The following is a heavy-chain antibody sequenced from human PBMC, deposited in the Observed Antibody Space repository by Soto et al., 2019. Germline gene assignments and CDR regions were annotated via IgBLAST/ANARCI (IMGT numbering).Heavy chain of an antibody. Sequence: QVQLVESGGGVVQPGRSLRLSCAASGFAFSSYGMHWVRQAPGKGLEWVAVIWYDGSNKYYADSVKGRFTISRDNSKNTLYLRMNSLRAEDTAVYYCAREPGYCSSTSCYGDYFYYGMDVWGQGTTVTVSS. CDR2: IWYDGSNK. J-gene: IGHJ6*02. D-gene: IGHD2-2*01. CDR3: AREPGYCSSTSCYGDYFYYGMDV. V-gene: IGHV3-33*01. CDR1: GFAFSSYG.